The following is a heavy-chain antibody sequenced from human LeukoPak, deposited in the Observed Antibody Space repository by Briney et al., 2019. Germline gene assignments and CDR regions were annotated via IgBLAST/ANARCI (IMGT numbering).Heavy chain of an antibody. J-gene: IGHJ4*02. V-gene: IGHV3-21*01. D-gene: IGHD3-22*01. CDR2: ITPTTSYI. Sequence: PGGSLRLSCAASGLGFSGFSFNWIRQAPGKGLEWVSSITPTTSYIYYADSVRGRFTISRENAKNSLYLQMNSLRAEDTAVYYCARLRRTSDSSGHYYYYDYWGQGTLVTVSS. CDR1: GLGFSGFS. CDR3: ARLRRTSDSSGHYYYYDY.